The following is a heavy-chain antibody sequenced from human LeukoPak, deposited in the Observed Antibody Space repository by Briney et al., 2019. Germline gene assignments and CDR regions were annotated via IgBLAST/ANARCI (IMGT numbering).Heavy chain of an antibody. CDR2: IKQDGSEK. CDR1: GFTFSNFW. Sequence: GGSLRLSCAGSGFTFSNFWMTWVRQAPGKGLEWVANIKQDGSEKYYVDSVKGRFTISRDSAKNSLYLQMNSLRADDTAVYYCARDRGGSDYWGQGTLVTVSS. CDR3: ARDRGGSDY. D-gene: IGHD3-10*01. J-gene: IGHJ4*02. V-gene: IGHV3-7*01.